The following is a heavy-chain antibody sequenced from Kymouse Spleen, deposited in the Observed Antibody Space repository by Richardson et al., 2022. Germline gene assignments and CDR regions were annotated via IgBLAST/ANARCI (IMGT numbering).Heavy chain of an antibody. D-gene: IGHD1-26*01. V-gene: IGHV3-9*01. Sequence: EVQLVESGGGLVQPGRSLRLSCAASGFTFDDYAMHWVRQAPGKGLEWVSGISWNSGSIGYADSVKGRFTISRDNAKNSLYLQMNSLRAEDTALYYCAKALVGATFDYWGQGTLVTVSS. J-gene: IGHJ4*02. CDR3: AKALVGATFDY. CDR1: GFTFDDYA. CDR2: ISWNSGSI.